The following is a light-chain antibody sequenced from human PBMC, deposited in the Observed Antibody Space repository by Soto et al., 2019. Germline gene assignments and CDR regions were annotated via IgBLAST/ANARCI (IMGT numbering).Light chain of an antibody. Sequence: SYELTQPPSVSVSPGQTASITCSGDKLGDKYTCWYQQKPGQSPVLVIYQDKKRPSGIPERFSGSNSGDTATLTIRGTQTMDEADYYCQAWDTSTAVFGTGTKVTVL. CDR2: QDK. V-gene: IGLV3-1*01. J-gene: IGLJ1*01. CDR1: KLGDKY. CDR3: QAWDTSTAV.